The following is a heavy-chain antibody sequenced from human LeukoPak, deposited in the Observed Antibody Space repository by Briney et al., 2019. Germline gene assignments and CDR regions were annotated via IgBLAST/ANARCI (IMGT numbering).Heavy chain of an antibody. J-gene: IGHJ4*02. Sequence: PGGSLRLSCSASGFTFSSYAMHWVRQPPGKGLEYVSAISSNGGSTYYADSVKGRFTVSRDISKNTLYLQMSSLRADDTAVYYCVNQISGWVYWGQGTLVTVSS. CDR2: ISSNGGST. D-gene: IGHD6-19*01. V-gene: IGHV3-64D*06. CDR1: GFTFSSYA. CDR3: VNQISGWVY.